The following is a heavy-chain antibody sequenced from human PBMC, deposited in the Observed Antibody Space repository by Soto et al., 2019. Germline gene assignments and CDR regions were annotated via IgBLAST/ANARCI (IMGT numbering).Heavy chain of an antibody. CDR1: GGSISSSSYY. V-gene: IGHV4-39*01. D-gene: IGHD5-12*01. CDR3: ARRGGATIMDY. J-gene: IGHJ4*02. CDR2: IYYSGST. Sequence: QLQLQESGPGLVKPSETLSLTCTVSGGSISSSSYYWDWIRQPPGKGLEWIGSIYYSGSTYYNPSLKSRVTISVDTSKNQFSLKLSSVTAADTAVYYWARRGGATIMDYWGQGTLVTVSS.